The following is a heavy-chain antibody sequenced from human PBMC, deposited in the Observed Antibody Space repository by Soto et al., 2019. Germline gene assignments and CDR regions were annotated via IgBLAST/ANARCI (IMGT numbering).Heavy chain of an antibody. J-gene: IGHJ4*02. D-gene: IGHD3-22*01. CDR2: IDPSDSYT. CDR1: GYSFTSYW. V-gene: IGHV5-10-1*01. CDR3: ARLYYYDSSGYYRRYYFDY. Sequence: TGESLKISCKGSGYSFTSYWISWVRQMPGKGLEWMGRIDPSDSYTNYSPSFQGHVTISADKSISTAYLQWSSLKASDTAMYYCARLYYYDSSGYYRRYYFDYWGQGPLVTVSS.